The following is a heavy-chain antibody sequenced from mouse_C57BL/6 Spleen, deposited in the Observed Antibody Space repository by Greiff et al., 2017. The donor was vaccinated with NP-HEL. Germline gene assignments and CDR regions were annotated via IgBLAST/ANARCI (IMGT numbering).Heavy chain of an antibody. Sequence: QVQLQQSGAELARPGASVKMSCKASGYTFTSYTMHWVKQRPGQGLEWIGYINPSSGYTKYNQKFKDKATLTADKSSSTAYMQLSSLTSEDSAVYYCARGPYITTVVARVYFDYWGQGTTLTVSS. CDR2: INPSSGYT. CDR1: GYTFTSYT. D-gene: IGHD1-1*01. CDR3: ARGPYITTVVARVYFDY. V-gene: IGHV1-4*01. J-gene: IGHJ2*01.